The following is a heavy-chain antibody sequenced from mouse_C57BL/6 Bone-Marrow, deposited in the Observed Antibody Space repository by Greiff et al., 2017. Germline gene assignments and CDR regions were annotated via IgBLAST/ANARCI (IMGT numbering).Heavy chain of an antibody. CDR3: ARPANWVYYAMDY. V-gene: IGHV1-18*01. Sequence: DVKLQESGPELVKPGASVKIPCKASGYTFTDYNMDWVKQSHGKSLEWIGDINPNNGGTIYNQKFKGKATLTVDKSSSTAYMELRSLTSEDTAVYYCARPANWVYYAMDYWGQGTSVTVSS. CDR1: GYTFTDYN. J-gene: IGHJ4*01. CDR2: INPNNGGT. D-gene: IGHD4-1*01.